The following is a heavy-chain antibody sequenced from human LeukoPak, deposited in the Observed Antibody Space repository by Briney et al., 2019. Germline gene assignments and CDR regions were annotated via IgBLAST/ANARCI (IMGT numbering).Heavy chain of an antibody. CDR1: GFAFLNYG. J-gene: IGHJ4*02. Sequence: GGSLRLSCAASGFAFLNYGMSWVRQAPGKGLEWVSAISGSGVTTYYAGSVKGRFTISRDNSKNTLYLQMNSVRAEDTAVYYCAKDRVGATPYFDYWGQGTLVTVSS. D-gene: IGHD1-26*01. V-gene: IGHV3-23*01. CDR2: ISGSGVTT. CDR3: AKDRVGATPYFDY.